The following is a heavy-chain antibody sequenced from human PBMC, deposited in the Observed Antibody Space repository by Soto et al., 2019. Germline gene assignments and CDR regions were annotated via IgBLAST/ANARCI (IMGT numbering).Heavy chain of an antibody. J-gene: IGHJ6*02. CDR1: GFTVSSNY. D-gene: IGHD1-26*01. CDR2: IYSGGST. V-gene: IGHV3-66*01. Sequence: PGGSLRLSCAASGFTVSSNYMSWVRQAPGKGLEWVSVIYSGGSTYYADSVKGRFTISRDNSKNTLYLQMNSLRAEDTAVYYCARDQPQWELITGYYYGMDVWGQGTTVTVSS. CDR3: ARDQPQWELITGYYYGMDV.